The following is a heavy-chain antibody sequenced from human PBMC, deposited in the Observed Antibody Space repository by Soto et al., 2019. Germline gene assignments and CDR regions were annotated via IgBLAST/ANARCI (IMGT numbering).Heavy chain of an antibody. J-gene: IGHJ2*01. CDR2: IGTAGDT. Sequence: EVQLVESGGGLVQPGGSLRLSCAASGFTFSTYDMHWVRQATGKGLEWVSAIGTAGDTFYPGSVKGRFTISRENAENSLYLQMNSLRAGDTAVYYCARGWRCNTTSCRDNGYFDLWGRGTLVTGSS. D-gene: IGHD2-2*01. CDR1: GFTFSTYD. CDR3: ARGWRCNTTSCRDNGYFDL. V-gene: IGHV3-13*01.